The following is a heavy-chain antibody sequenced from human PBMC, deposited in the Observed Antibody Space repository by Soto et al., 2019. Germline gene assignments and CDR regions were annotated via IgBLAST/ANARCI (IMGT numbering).Heavy chain of an antibody. Sequence: SETLSLTCTVSGGSINNYYWSWIRQPPGKGLEWIGYIYFTGTTNYHPSLQSRVTISVDTSKNQFSLRVNSMTAADTAVYYCARSEQPSGSLPLDYWGQGTLVTVSS. CDR2: IYFTGTT. J-gene: IGHJ4*02. CDR1: GGSINNYY. D-gene: IGHD1-26*01. CDR3: ARSEQPSGSLPLDY. V-gene: IGHV4-59*01.